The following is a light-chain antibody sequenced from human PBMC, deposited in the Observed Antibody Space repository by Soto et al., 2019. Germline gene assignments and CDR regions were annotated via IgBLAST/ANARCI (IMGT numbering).Light chain of an antibody. J-gene: IGKJ1*01. CDR1: QSVPGNY. Sequence: EIVLTQSPGTLSLSPGERATLSCRASQSVPGNYLAWLQQKPGQAPRLLIYGASSRATGIPDRFSGSGSWTVFILTITRLEPEDFAEYYCQQYTSPPWSLGQGTKVETK. CDR3: QQYTSPPWS. CDR2: GAS. V-gene: IGKV3-20*01.